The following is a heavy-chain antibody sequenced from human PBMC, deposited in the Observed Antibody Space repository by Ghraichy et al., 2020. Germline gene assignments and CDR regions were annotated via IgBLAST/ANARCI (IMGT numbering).Heavy chain of an antibody. V-gene: IGHV3-9*01. J-gene: IGHJ4*02. CDR2: ISWNSGSI. Sequence: LSLTCAASGFTFDDYAMHWVRQAPGKGLEWVSGISWNSGSIGYADSVKGRFTISRDNAKNSLYLQMNSLRAEDTALYYCATLGYCTGGVCYDHDYWGQGTLVTVSS. CDR3: ATLGYCTGGVCYDHDY. CDR1: GFTFDDYA. D-gene: IGHD2-8*02.